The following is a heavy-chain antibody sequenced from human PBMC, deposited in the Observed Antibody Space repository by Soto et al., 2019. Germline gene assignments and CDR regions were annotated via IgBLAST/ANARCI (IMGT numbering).Heavy chain of an antibody. V-gene: IGHV1-2*04. CDR2: INPNSGGT. J-gene: IGHJ5*02. Sequence: ASVKVSCKASGYTFTGYYMHWVRQAPGQGLEWMGWINPNSGGTNYAQKFQGWVTMTRDTSISTAYMELSRLRSDDTAVYYCARASNSRWRLLSSSWYGRAPKAQEGNWFDPWGQGTLVTVSS. CDR1: GYTFTGYY. CDR3: ARASNSRWRLLSSSWYGRAPKAQEGNWFDP. D-gene: IGHD6-13*01.